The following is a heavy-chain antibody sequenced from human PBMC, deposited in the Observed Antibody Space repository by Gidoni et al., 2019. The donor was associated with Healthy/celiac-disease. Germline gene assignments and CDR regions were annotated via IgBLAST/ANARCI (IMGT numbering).Heavy chain of an antibody. V-gene: IGHV3-13*04. CDR3: ARGHSDYGDYVSEDESFDY. CDR1: GFTFSSYD. Sequence: EVQLGESGGGLVQPGGTLRPACAAAGFTFSSYDMHWVRQATGKGLEWVSAIVTAGVTYYPGSVTGRFPISREHAKNSLYLQMHSLRAGDTAVYYCARGHSDYGDYVSEDESFDYWGQGTLVTVSS. CDR2: IVTAGVT. J-gene: IGHJ4*02. D-gene: IGHD4-17*01.